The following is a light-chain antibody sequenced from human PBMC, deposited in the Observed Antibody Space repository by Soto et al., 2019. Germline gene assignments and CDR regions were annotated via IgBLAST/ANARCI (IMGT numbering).Light chain of an antibody. CDR1: SSDVGSYNH. J-gene: IGLJ2*01. V-gene: IGLV2-23*01. CDR3: ASYATRATVI. CDR2: EAS. Sequence: QSALTQPASVSGSPGQSITISCTGTSSDVGSYNHVSWYQQHPGKVPKLMIYEASERPSGVSNRFSGSKSGNTASLTISGRQAEDEAVYYCASYATRATVIFGGGTKLTVL.